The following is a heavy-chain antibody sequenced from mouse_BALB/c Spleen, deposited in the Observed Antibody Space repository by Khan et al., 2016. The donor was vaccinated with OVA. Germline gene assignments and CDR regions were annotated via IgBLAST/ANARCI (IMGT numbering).Heavy chain of an antibody. D-gene: IGHD2-1*01. V-gene: IGHV2-2*02. CDR1: GFSLTSYG. CDR3: ARTYFSYGNYGDYYTMDY. J-gene: IGHJ4*01. CDR2: LWSGGST. Sequence: VHLKQSGPGLVQPSQSLSITCTVSGFSLTSYGVPWVRQSPGKGLEWLGVLWSGGSTDYNSAFISRLTFSKDNSKSQVFFKMNSLQANDTAIYYCARTYFSYGNYGDYYTMDYWGQGTSVTVSS.